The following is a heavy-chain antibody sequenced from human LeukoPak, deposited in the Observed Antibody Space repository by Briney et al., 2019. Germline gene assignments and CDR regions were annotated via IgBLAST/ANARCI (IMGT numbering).Heavy chain of an antibody. CDR3: AKDVTAEAPPSWFGS. J-gene: IGHJ5*01. Sequence: TGGSLRLSCAASGFTFDNYSMHWVRQAPGKGLEWVAFIRSDGSIKYYADSVKGRFTISRDNSKNTLYLQLNSLRAEYTAVYYCAKDVTAEAPPSWFGSWGPGTLVTVSS. CDR2: IRSDGSIK. D-gene: IGHD2-21*02. V-gene: IGHV3-30*02. CDR1: GFTFDNYS.